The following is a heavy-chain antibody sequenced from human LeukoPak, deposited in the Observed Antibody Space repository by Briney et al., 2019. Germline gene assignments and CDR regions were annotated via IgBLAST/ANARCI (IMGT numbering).Heavy chain of an antibody. CDR1: GCTFSDCY. CDR3: ARDRRTTIYGGLDS. J-gene: IGHJ4*02. CDR2: IKHDGSDS. D-gene: IGHD1/OR15-1a*01. Sequence: GGSLRLSCAASGCTFSDCYMRWIRQAPGKGLEWVANIKHDGSDSFYVDSVKGRFTIFRDNSENSLYLQMHSLRVEDTAMYFCARDRRTTIYGGLDSWVQGTVVTVSS. V-gene: IGHV3-7*01.